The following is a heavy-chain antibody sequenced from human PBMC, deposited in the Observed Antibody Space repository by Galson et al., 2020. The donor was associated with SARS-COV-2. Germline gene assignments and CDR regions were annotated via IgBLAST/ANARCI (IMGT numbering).Heavy chain of an antibody. CDR3: TSMTTLVVGDSADY. Sequence: GESLKISCAASGFTFTNAWMSWVRQAPGKGLEWVGRIKSRTDGGITDHAAAVKGRFTVSRDDLRNTLYLQMNSLKTEDTAVYYCTSMTTLVVGDSADYWGQGTLVTVSS. D-gene: IGHD3-22*01. V-gene: IGHV3-15*05. CDR2: IKSRTDGGIT. J-gene: IGHJ4*02. CDR1: GFTFTNAW.